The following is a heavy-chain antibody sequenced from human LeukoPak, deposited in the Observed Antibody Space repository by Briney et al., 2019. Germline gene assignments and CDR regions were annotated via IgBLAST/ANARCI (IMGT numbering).Heavy chain of an antibody. CDR1: GFTFSSYA. CDR3: ARGGGWRKYYFDY. D-gene: IGHD6-19*01. CDR2: ISGSGGST. Sequence: GGSLRLSCAASGFTFSSYAMSWVRQAPGKGLEWVSAISGSGGSTYYADSMKGRFTISRDNAKNSLYLQMNSLRAEDTALYYCARGGGWRKYYFDYWGQGTLVTVSS. J-gene: IGHJ4*02. V-gene: IGHV3-23*01.